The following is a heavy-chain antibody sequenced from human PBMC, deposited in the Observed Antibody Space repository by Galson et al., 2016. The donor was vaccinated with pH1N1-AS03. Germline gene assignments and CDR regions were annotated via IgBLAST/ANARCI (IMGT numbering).Heavy chain of an antibody. J-gene: IGHJ4*02. CDR1: GGSISSGSYY. CDR3: ARASPLPSGYFDY. V-gene: IGHV4-61*02. Sequence: TLSLTCTVSGGSISSGSYYWSWIRQPAGKGLEWIGRIYTSGSTNYNPSLKSRVTISVDTSKNQFSLKLSPVTAADTAVYYCARASPLPSGYFDYWGQGTLVTVSS. CDR2: IYTSGST.